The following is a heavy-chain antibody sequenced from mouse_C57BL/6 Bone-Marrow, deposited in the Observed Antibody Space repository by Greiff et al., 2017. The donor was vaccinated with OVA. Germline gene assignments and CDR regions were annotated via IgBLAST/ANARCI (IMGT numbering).Heavy chain of an antibody. Sequence: EVQLQQSGPELVKPGDSVKISCKASGYSFTGYFMNWVMQSHGKSLEWIGRINPYNGDTFYNQKFKGKATLTVDKSSSTAHMELRSLTSEDSAVYYCARDPPYYDGSSPGYYAMDYWGQGTSVTVSS. J-gene: IGHJ4*01. V-gene: IGHV1-20*01. CDR1: GYSFTGYF. D-gene: IGHD1-1*01. CDR3: ARDPPYYDGSSPGYYAMDY. CDR2: INPYNGDT.